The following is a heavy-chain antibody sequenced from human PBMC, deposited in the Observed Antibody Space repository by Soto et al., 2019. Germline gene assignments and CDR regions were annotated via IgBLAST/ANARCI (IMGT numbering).Heavy chain of an antibody. J-gene: IGHJ4*02. CDR2: IYGGGTT. V-gene: IGHV3-53*01. D-gene: IGHD2-2*01. Sequence: EVQLVASGGGLIQPGGSLRLSCAASGFAVNSYYMSWVRQAPGKGLEWVSVIYGGGTTFYSDSVKGRFTISRDNSKNTVFLQMNSLRAEDTAVYYCVRTSFYWGQGTRVIVSS. CDR1: GFAVNSYY. CDR3: VRTSFY.